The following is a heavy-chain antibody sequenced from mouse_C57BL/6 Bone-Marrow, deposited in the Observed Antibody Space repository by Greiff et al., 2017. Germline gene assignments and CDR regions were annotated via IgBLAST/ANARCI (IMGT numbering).Heavy chain of an antibody. CDR1: GYTFTSYG. D-gene: IGHD2-2*01. Sequence: QVQLKQSGAELARPGASVKLSCKASGYTFTSYGISWVKQRTGQGLEWIGEIYPRSGNTYYNEKFKGKATLTADKSSSTAYMELRSLTSEDSAVYFWAKGDYGYDFFDYWGQGTTLTVSS. CDR3: AKGDYGYDFFDY. V-gene: IGHV1-81*01. J-gene: IGHJ2*01. CDR2: IYPRSGNT.